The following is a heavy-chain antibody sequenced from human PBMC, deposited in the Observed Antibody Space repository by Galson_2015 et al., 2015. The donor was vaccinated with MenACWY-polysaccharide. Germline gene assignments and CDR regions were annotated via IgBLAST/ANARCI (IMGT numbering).Heavy chain of an antibody. Sequence: SLRLSCAASGFPFSTYDIHWVRQAPGKGLEWVAVISYDGSNKYYADSVKGRFTISRDNSKNTLYLQMNSLRAEDTAVYYCAKGGQQLTRSTYYMDVWGKGTTVTVSS. V-gene: IGHV3-30*18. CDR3: AKGGQQLTRSTYYMDV. D-gene: IGHD6-13*01. J-gene: IGHJ6*03. CDR1: GFPFSTYD. CDR2: ISYDGSNK.